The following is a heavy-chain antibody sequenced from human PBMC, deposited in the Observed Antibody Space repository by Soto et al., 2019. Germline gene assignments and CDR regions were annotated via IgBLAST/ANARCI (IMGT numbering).Heavy chain of an antibody. Sequence: SETLSLTCTVSGGSISSYYWSWIRQPPGKGLEWIGYIYYSGSTNYNPPLKSRVTISLDTSKNQFSLKLSSVTAADTAVYYCARTYGDYVLDYWGQGTLVTVSS. CDR3: ARTYGDYVLDY. D-gene: IGHD4-17*01. CDR1: GGSISSYY. CDR2: IYYSGST. J-gene: IGHJ4*02. V-gene: IGHV4-59*01.